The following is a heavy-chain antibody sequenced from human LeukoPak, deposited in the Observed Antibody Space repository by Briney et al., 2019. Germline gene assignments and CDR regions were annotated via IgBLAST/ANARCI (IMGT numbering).Heavy chain of an antibody. Sequence: GGSLRLSCAASGFTFSSYGMSWVRQAPGKGLEWVSAISGSGGSTYYADSVKGRFTISRDNSKNTLYLQMNSLRAEDTAVYYCAKDRGYCSSTSCYLPDYWGQGTLVTVSS. D-gene: IGHD2-2*01. V-gene: IGHV3-23*01. CDR1: GFTFSSYG. CDR2: ISGSGGST. J-gene: IGHJ4*02. CDR3: AKDRGYCSSTSCYLPDY.